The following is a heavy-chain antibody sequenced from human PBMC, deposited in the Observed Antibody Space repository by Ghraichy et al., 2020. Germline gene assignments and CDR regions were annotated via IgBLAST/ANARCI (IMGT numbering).Heavy chain of an antibody. J-gene: IGHJ5*02. Sequence: GGSLRLSCAASDFIFSTYNMNWVRQAPGRGLEWVSYISSSSETIHYADSVKGRFTVSRDNAKSSLYLQMNSLRVEDTAVYYCARGYGSGRNSFDPWGQGTLVTVSS. V-gene: IGHV3-48*01. CDR1: DFIFSTYN. D-gene: IGHD3-10*01. CDR2: ISSSSETI. CDR3: ARGYGSGRNSFDP.